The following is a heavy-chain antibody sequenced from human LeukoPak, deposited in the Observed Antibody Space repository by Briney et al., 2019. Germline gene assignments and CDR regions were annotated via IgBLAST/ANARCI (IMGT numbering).Heavy chain of an antibody. V-gene: IGHV1-69*13. J-gene: IGHJ4*02. CDR3: ARSSYYDILTGIDY. D-gene: IGHD3-9*01. CDR2: IIPIFGTA. Sequence: ASVKVSCKASGGTFSSYAISWVRQAPGQGLEWMGGIIPIFGTANYAQKFQGRVTITADESTSTAYMELSSLRSEDRAVYYCARSSYYDILTGIDYWGQGTLVTVSS. CDR1: GGTFSSYA.